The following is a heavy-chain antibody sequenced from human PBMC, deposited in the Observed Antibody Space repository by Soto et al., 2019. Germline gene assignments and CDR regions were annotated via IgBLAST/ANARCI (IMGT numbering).Heavy chain of an antibody. CDR1: GGSISSSTYY. V-gene: IGHV4-61*05. CDR2: IHYSGST. J-gene: IGHJ4*02. CDR3: TRGGDPYKTGH. D-gene: IGHD2-21*01. Sequence: SETLSLTCTVSGGSISSSTYYWGWMRQPPGKGLEWIGFIHYSGSTNYNPSLKGRVTMSVDTSKNQFSLKLTSVNTADTAIYYCTRGGDPYKTGHWGQGTLVTVSS.